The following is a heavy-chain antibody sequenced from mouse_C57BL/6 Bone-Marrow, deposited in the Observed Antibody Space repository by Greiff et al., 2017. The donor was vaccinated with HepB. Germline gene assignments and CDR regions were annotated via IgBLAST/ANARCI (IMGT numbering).Heavy chain of an antibody. CDR1: GYTFTDYY. J-gene: IGHJ2*01. CDR3: ARSFLLRWGY. V-gene: IGHV1-19*01. D-gene: IGHD1-1*01. Sequence: VQLQQSGPVLVKPGASVKMSCKASGYTFTDYYMNWVKQSHGKSLEWIGVIYPYNGGTSYNQKFKGKATLTVDKSSSTAYMELNSLTSEDSAVYYCARSFLLRWGYWGQGTTLTVSS. CDR2: IYPYNGGT.